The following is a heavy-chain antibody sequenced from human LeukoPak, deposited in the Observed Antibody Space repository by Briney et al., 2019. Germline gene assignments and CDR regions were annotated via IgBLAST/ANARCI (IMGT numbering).Heavy chain of an antibody. CDR3: TRHLYRGTYYTAFDI. Sequence: GESLKISCKGSGYTFTTYWVAWVRQMPGKGLEWMGVIYPGDSDTRYSPSFQGQVTISADKSISSAYLQWSSLKASDTAMYYCTRHLYRGTYYTAFDIWGQGTMVTVSS. V-gene: IGHV5-51*01. J-gene: IGHJ3*02. CDR1: GYTFTTYW. CDR2: IYPGDSDT. D-gene: IGHD1-26*01.